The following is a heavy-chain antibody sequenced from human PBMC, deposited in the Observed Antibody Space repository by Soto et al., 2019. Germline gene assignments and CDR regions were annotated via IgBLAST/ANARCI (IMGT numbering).Heavy chain of an antibody. D-gene: IGHD6-19*01. CDR3: ARAGSTKVVWKGDVEN. Sequence: EVQLLNFGGGLAQPGGSLRLSCAASGFTFSNYAMNWVRQAPGKGLEWVSVISSGGSTYYADSVKDRFPIAGDNSKNTLYLEMNSLRGDDTAVYYCARAGSTKVVWKGDVENCGQGTIVSVYS. CDR1: GFTFSNYA. CDR2: ISSGGST. V-gene: IGHV3-23*01. J-gene: IGHJ4*02.